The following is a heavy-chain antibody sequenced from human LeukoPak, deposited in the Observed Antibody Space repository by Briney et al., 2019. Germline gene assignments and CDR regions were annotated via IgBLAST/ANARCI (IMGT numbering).Heavy chain of an antibody. Sequence: SETLSLTCSVSGGSISTYYWSWIRQPPGKGLEWIGHIFYSGSTNYNPSLKSRVTISVDTSKNQFSLKLSSVTAADTAIYFCARGFCSGATCYRTFFDYWGQGTLVTVSS. J-gene: IGHJ4*02. CDR1: GGSISTYY. CDR3: ARGFCSGATCYRTFFDY. CDR2: IFYSGST. D-gene: IGHD2-15*01. V-gene: IGHV4-59*01.